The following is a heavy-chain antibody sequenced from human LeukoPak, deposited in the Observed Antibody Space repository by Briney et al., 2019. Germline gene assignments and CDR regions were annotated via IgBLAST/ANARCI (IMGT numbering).Heavy chain of an antibody. Sequence: ASVKVSCKVSGYTLTELSMHWVRQAPGKGLEWMGGFDPEDGETIYAQKFQGRVTMTEDTSTDTAYMELSSPRSEDTAVYYYAATYYYDSSGYYWFDPWGQGTLVTVSS. J-gene: IGHJ5*02. CDR2: FDPEDGET. D-gene: IGHD3-22*01. CDR1: GYTLTELS. V-gene: IGHV1-24*01. CDR3: AATYYYDSSGYYWFDP.